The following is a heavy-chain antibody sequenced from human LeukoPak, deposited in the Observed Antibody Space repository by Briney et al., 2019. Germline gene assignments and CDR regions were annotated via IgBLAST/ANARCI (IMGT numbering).Heavy chain of an antibody. CDR1: GYTFTSYD. D-gene: IGHD3-16*01. CDR3: ARGLGWDYYYCYYMDV. Sequence: ASVKVSCKASGYTFTSYDINWVRQATGQGLEWMGWMNPNSGNTGYAQKFQGRVTMTRNTSISTAYMELSSLRSEDTAVYYCARGLGWDYYYCYYMDVWGKGTTVTVSS. V-gene: IGHV1-8*01. J-gene: IGHJ6*03. CDR2: MNPNSGNT.